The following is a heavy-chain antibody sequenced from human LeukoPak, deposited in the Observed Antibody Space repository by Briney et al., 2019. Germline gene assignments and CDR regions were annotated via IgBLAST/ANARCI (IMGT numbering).Heavy chain of an antibody. J-gene: IGHJ6*02. CDR1: GFTFSDYY. CDR3: ATSIRGHYYFGLDV. Sequence: PGGSLRLSCAASGFTFSDYYMSWIRQAPGKGLEWVSYISSSGSTIYYADSVKGRFTISRDNAKNSLYLQMNSLRAEDTALYYCATSIRGHYYFGLDVWGQGTTVSVSS. CDR2: ISSSGSTI. D-gene: IGHD6-6*01. V-gene: IGHV3-11*01.